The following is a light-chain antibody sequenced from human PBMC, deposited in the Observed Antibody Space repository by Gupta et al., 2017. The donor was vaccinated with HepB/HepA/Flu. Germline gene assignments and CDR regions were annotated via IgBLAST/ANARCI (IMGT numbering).Light chain of an antibody. CDR3: SRAVQTRHT. Sequence: DIVLTQSPLSLPVTPGEPASISCRSSQSHLHSTGFHHLDWYLQKPGQSPQLLIFWASHRASGVPDRFSGSGSGTDFTLTISRVEAEDVGDYYCSRAVQTRHTFGQGTKLEIK. CDR1: QSHLHSTGFHH. V-gene: IGKV2-28*01. CDR2: WAS. J-gene: IGKJ2*01.